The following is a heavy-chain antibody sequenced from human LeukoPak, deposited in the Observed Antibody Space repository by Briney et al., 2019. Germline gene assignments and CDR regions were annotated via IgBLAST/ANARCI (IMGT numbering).Heavy chain of an antibody. J-gene: IGHJ6*03. CDR3: AKNRGGTYKYYMDV. Sequence: PRGCLRLSCAASGFTFNNYAMSWVRQAPGMGLEWLSYVSGSVGPTYYAASVKGRFTIPRDNSKNTVYLQMGSLRAEDTAVYYCAKNRGGTYKYYMDVWGNGTTVTVSS. D-gene: IGHD1-1*01. CDR1: GFTFNNYA. V-gene: IGHV3-23*01. CDR2: VSGSVGPT.